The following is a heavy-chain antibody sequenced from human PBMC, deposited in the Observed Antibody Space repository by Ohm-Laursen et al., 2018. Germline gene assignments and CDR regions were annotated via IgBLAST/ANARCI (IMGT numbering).Heavy chain of an antibody. V-gene: IGHV4-59*01. CDR3: ARDNSGYYYDSSGYFDY. J-gene: IGHJ4*02. D-gene: IGHD3-22*01. Sequence: PSQTLSLTCTVSGGSISSYYWSWIRQPPGKGLEWIGYIYYSGSTNYNPSLKSRVTISVDTSKNQFSLKLSSVTAADTAVYYCARDNSGYYYDSSGYFDYWGQGTLVTVSS. CDR1: GGSISSYY. CDR2: IYYSGST.